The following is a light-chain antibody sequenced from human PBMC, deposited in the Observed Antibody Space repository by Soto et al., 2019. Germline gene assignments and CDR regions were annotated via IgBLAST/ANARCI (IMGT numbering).Light chain of an antibody. CDR3: SSFAGGGNPVL. V-gene: IGLV2-8*01. CDR1: SSDVGGYNY. CDR2: EVT. Sequence: QSALTQPPSASGSLGQSVTISCTGTSSDVGGYNYVSWHQQHPGKAPKVMIYEVTKRPPGVPDRFSGSKSGNTASLTVSGLQAVDEAGFYCSSFAGGGNPVLLGGGTKLTVL. J-gene: IGLJ2*01.